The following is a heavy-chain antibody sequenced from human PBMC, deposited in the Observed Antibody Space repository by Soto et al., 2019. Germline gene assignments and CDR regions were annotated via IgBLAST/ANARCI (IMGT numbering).Heavy chain of an antibody. D-gene: IGHD3-22*01. V-gene: IGHV4-31*03. CDR1: GGSISSGGYY. Sequence: QVQLQESGPGLVKPSQTLSLTCTVSGGSISSGGYYWSWIRQHPGKGLEWIGYIYYSGSTYYTPSLKSRVTISVDTSKNQFSLKLSSVTAADTAVYYCARVGDSSGYYKVHYYFDYWGQGTLVTVSS. J-gene: IGHJ4*02. CDR2: IYYSGST. CDR3: ARVGDSSGYYKVHYYFDY.